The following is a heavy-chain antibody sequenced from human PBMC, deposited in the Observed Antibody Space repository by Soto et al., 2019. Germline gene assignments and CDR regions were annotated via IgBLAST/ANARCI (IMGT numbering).Heavy chain of an antibody. Sequence: QVQLQQWGAGLLKPSETLSLTCAVYGGSFSGYYWSWIRQPPGKGLEWIGEINHSGSTNYNPSLKSRVTISVDTSKNQFSLKLSSVTAADTAVYYCARGVGTGYWGQGTLVTVSS. CDR1: GGSFSGYY. CDR3: ARGVGTGY. CDR2: INHSGST. J-gene: IGHJ4*02. V-gene: IGHV4-34*01. D-gene: IGHD2-8*02.